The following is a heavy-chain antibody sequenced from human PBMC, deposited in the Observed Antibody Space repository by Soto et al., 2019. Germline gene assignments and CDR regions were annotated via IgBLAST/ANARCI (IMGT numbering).Heavy chain of an antibody. CDR1: GYTFASYG. D-gene: IGHD6-6*01. J-gene: IGHJ4*02. CDR2: ISAYNGNT. Sequence: QVQLVQSGAEVKKPEASVKVSCKASGYTFASYGISWVRQAPGQGLEWMGWISAYNGNTNYAQKLQGRVTMTTDTSTSTAYMELMSLRSDATAVYYCARDWRIAARPPDDYWGQGTLVTVSS. CDR3: ARDWRIAARPPDDY. V-gene: IGHV1-18*04.